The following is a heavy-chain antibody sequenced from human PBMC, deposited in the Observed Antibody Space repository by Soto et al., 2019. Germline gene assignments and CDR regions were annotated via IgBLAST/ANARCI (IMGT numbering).Heavy chain of an antibody. Sequence: EVQLVESGGGLVKPGGSLRLSCAASGLTFSSYSMNWVRQAPGKGLEWVSSISSSSSYIYYADSVKGRFTISRDNAKNSLYLQMNSLRAEDTAVYYCARDQPGYSYGYGLGYWGQGTLVTASS. CDR1: GLTFSSYS. CDR3: ARDQPGYSYGYGLGY. V-gene: IGHV3-21*01. D-gene: IGHD5-18*01. J-gene: IGHJ4*02. CDR2: ISSSSSYI.